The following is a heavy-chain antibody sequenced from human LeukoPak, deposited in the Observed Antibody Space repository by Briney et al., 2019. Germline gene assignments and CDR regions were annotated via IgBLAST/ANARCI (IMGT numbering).Heavy chain of an antibody. Sequence: SETLSLTCTVSGGSISSYYWSWIRQPPGKGLEWIGYIYYSGSTNYNPSLKSRVTISVDTSKNQFSLKLSSVTAADTAVYYCAREVAGKALRFDYWAREPWSPSPQ. D-gene: IGHD6-19*01. J-gene: IGHJ4*02. CDR2: IYYSGST. V-gene: IGHV4-59*01. CDR3: AREVAGKALRFDY. CDR1: GGSISSYY.